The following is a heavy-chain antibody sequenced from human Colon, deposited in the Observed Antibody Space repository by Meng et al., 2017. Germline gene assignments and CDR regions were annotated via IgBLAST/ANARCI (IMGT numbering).Heavy chain of an antibody. V-gene: IGHV4-30-4*01. J-gene: IGHJ5*02. CDR3: ARDRKHYGERGWFDP. CDR2: IYYSGST. D-gene: IGHD4-17*01. CDR1: GGSISSGDYY. Sequence: QVQLRESCPGLVQPSQTLSLTCTVSGGSISSGDYYWSWIRQPPGKGLEWIGYIYYSGSTYSNASLKSRVTISIDRSKNQFSLKLSSVTAADTAVYYCARDRKHYGERGWFDPWGQGTLVTVSS.